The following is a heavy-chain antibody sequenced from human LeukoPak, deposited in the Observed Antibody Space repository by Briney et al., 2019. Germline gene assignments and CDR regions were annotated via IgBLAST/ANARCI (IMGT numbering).Heavy chain of an antibody. CDR3: ARGSRWELLPRFDY. Sequence: GGSLRLSCAASGSTFTSNSIHWVRQAPGKGLEWVAVISHDGSNKYYADSVKGRFTISRDNSKNTLYLQMNSLRAEDTAVYYCARGSRWELLPRFDYWGQGTLVTVSS. D-gene: IGHD1-26*01. CDR1: GSTFTSNS. V-gene: IGHV3-30-3*01. J-gene: IGHJ4*02. CDR2: ISHDGSNK.